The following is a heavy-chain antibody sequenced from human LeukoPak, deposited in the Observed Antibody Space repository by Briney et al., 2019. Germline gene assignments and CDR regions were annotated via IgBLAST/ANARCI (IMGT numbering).Heavy chain of an antibody. CDR1: GGSFSGYY. CDR2: INHSGST. D-gene: IGHD2-21*02. J-gene: IGHJ4*02. V-gene: IGHV4-34*01. CDR3: ARNYDLAYCGGDCYPFDY. Sequence: SETLSLTCAVYGGSFSGYYCSWIRQPPGKGLEWIGEINHSGSTNYNPSLKSRVTISVDTSKNQFSLKLSSVTAADTAVYYCARNYDLAYCGGDCYPFDYWGQGTLVTVSS.